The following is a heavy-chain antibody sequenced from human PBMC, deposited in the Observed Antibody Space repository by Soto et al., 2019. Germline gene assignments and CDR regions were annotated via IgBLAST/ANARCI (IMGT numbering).Heavy chain of an antibody. CDR3: ARDSPIGYCSSTSCRYYFDY. D-gene: IGHD2-2*03. CDR1: GGSISSGGYY. J-gene: IGHJ4*02. CDR2: IYYSGST. Sequence: SETLSLTCTVSGGSISSGGYYWSWIRQHPGKGLEWIGYIYYSGSTYYNPSLKSRVTISVDTSKNQFSLKLSSVTAADTAVYYCARDSPIGYCSSTSCRYYFDYWGQGTLVTVSS. V-gene: IGHV4-31*03.